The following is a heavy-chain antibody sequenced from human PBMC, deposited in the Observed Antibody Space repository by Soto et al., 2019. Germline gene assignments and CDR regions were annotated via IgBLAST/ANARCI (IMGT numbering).Heavy chain of an antibody. CDR1: GGSISSSSYY. V-gene: IGHV4-39*01. D-gene: IGHD3-3*01. CDR2: IYYSGST. Sequence: LSLTCTVSGGSISSSSYYWGWIRQPPGKGLEWIGSIYYSGSTYYNPSLKSRVTISVDTSKNQFSLKLSSVTAADTAVYYCARSGYDFWSGYYNGYYGMDVWGQGTTVTVSS. J-gene: IGHJ6*02. CDR3: ARSGYDFWSGYYNGYYGMDV.